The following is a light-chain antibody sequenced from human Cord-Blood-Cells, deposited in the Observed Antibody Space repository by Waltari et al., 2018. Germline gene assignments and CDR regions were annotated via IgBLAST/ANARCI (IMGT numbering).Light chain of an antibody. CDR1: QSVSSY. V-gene: IGKV3-11*01. CDR2: DAS. Sequence: EIVLTQSPATLPLSPGERPTLSCRASQSVSSYLDWYQQKPGQAPRLLIYDASNRATGIPARFSGSGSGTDFTLTISSLEPEDFAVYYCQQRSNWPYTFGQGTKLEIK. J-gene: IGKJ2*01. CDR3: QQRSNWPYT.